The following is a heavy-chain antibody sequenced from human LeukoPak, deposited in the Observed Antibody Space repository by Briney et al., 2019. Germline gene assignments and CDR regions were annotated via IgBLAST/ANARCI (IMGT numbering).Heavy chain of an antibody. D-gene: IGHD3-10*01. CDR2: IKTKTEGGTT. V-gene: IGHV3-15*01. CDR3: ASYGSGSHDY. J-gene: IGHJ4*02. Sequence: GGSLRLSCAAAGFTFSNYAMTWVRQAPGKGLEWVGRIKTKTEGGTTDYAAPVKGRFTISRDDSKNTVYLQMNSLKTEDTAVYYCASYGSGSHDYWGQGSLVTVSS. CDR1: GFTFSNYA.